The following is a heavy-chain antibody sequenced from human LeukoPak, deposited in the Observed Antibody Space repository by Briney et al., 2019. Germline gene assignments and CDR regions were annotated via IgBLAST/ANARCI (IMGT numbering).Heavy chain of an antibody. Sequence: GESLKISCKGSGYSFSDYWIDWVRQMPGKGLEWMGIIYPGDSDIRYSPSFQGQATISADKSISTAYLQWSSLKASDTAIYYCARLSEVATGTGYFDFWGQGTLVTVSS. CDR1: GYSFSDYW. D-gene: IGHD6-13*01. CDR3: ARLSEVATGTGYFDF. V-gene: IGHV5-51*01. CDR2: IYPGDSDI. J-gene: IGHJ4*02.